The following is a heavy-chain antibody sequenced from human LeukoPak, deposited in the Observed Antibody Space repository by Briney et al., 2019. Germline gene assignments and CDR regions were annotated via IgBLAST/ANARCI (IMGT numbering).Heavy chain of an antibody. CDR1: GGSISSSSYY. CDR3: ARGRGWQWPGEFDY. J-gene: IGHJ4*02. Sequence: SETLSLTCTVSGGSISSSSYYWSWIRQPPGKGLEWIGYIYHSGSTYYNPSLKSRVTISVDRSKNQFSLKLSSVTAADTAVYYCARGRGWQWPGEFDYWGQGTLVTVSS. D-gene: IGHD6-19*01. CDR2: IYHSGST. V-gene: IGHV4-30-2*01.